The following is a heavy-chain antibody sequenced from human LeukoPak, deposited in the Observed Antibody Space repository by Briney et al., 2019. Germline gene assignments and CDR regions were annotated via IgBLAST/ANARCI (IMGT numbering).Heavy chain of an antibody. D-gene: IGHD3-10*02. CDR1: GFTLSSYE. CDR2: ISSSGSTI. Sequence: GGSLRLSCAASGFTLSSYEMNWVRQAPGKGREWVSYISSSGSTIYYADSVTGRFTIPRDNAKNSLYLQMNSLRAEDTAVYYCAELGITMIGGVWGKGTTVTISS. V-gene: IGHV3-48*03. CDR3: AELGITMIGGV. J-gene: IGHJ6*04.